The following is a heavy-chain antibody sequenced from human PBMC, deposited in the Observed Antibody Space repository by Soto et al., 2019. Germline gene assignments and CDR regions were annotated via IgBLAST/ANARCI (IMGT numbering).Heavy chain of an antibody. CDR2: VFWDVGE. CDR3: TQVYGSGSWGWYFHS. CDR1: GFSLTTTGVG. J-gene: IGHJ4*02. Sequence: QITLRESGTSLVKPTETLTLTCTFSGFSLTTTGVGVGWIRQPPGKALEWLAVVFWDVGERYSPSLKSRVTITKDTSKYQVVFTMTNMDTADTATYYCTQVYGSGSWGWYFHSWGQGTLVTVSS. D-gene: IGHD1-26*01. V-gene: IGHV2-5*02.